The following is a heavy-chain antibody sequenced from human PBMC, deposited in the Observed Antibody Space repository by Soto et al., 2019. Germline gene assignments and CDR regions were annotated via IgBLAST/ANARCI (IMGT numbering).Heavy chain of an antibody. V-gene: IGHV1-18*01. J-gene: IGHJ6*02. Sequence: QVLLVQSGAEVKRPGASVKVSCKASGYTFSNYGITWVRQAPGHGLWWLGWGTAFNGDTNYAQNVRDIVTLTTDPSAEASYIELRILRPDETAVYYCARDCRVSFYYYGMAVWGQETTVIVSS. CDR3: ARDCRVSFYYYGMAV. CDR2: GTAFNGDT. CDR1: GYTFSNYG.